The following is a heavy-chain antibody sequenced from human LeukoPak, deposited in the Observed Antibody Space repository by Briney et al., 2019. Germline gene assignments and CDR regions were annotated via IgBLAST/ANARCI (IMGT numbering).Heavy chain of an antibody. Sequence: ASVKVSCEASGYTFTANFIHWVRQDPGQGLEWMGLINPKSGATTSAQNFQGRVTLTTDTSIRTAFMALGSLGSDDTAVYYCARGGIEVPAFDVWGQGTMVTVSS. CDR2: INPKSGAT. V-gene: IGHV1-2*02. CDR1: GYTFTANF. CDR3: ARGGIEVPAFDV. D-gene: IGHD1-14*01. J-gene: IGHJ3*01.